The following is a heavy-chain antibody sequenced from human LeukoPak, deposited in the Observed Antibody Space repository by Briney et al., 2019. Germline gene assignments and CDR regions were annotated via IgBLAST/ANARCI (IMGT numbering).Heavy chain of an antibody. D-gene: IGHD6-13*01. CDR1: GFTFSSYA. V-gene: IGHV3-23*01. CDR3: AKDLESIAAAVVGENY. J-gene: IGHJ4*02. CDR2: ISGSGGST. Sequence: GGSMRLSSAASGFTFSSYAMSWVRQAPGKGLEWVSAISGSGGSTYYADSVKGRFTISRDNSKNTLYLQMNSLRAEDTAVYYCAKDLESIAAAVVGENYWGQGTLVTVSS.